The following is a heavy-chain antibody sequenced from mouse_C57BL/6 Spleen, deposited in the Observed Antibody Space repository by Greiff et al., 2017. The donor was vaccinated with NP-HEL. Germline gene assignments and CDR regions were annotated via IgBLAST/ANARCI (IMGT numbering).Heavy chain of an antibody. J-gene: IGHJ3*01. CDR3: ARQGSSGYAFAY. V-gene: IGHV5-12*01. D-gene: IGHD3-2*02. CDR1: GFTFSDYY. CDR2: ISNGGGST. Sequence: DVHLVESGGGLVQPGGSLKLSCAASGFTFSDYYMYWVRQTPEKRLEWVAYISNGGGSTYYPDTVKGRFTISRDNAKNTLYLQMSRLKSEDTAMYYCARQGSSGYAFAYWGQGTLVTVSA.